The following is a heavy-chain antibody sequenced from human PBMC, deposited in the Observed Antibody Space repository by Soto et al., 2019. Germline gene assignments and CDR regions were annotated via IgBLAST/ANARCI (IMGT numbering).Heavy chain of an antibody. CDR3: ARDDDYPDKGLDY. CDR1: GFNFGRHG. D-gene: IGHD4-17*01. J-gene: IGHJ4*02. CDR2: IGSDGARD. Sequence: QVQLVESGGGVVQPGGSLRLSCAASGFNFGRHGMHWVRQAPGKGLEWVAVIGSDGARDSYADSMKGRFSISRDNGQNTLYLQINSLRVEDTAVYYCARDDDYPDKGLDYWGQGTLVTVSS. V-gene: IGHV3-33*01.